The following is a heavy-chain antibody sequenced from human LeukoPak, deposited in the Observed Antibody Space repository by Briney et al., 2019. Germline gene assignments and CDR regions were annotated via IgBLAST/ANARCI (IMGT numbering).Heavy chain of an antibody. CDR1: GFTVSSSY. CDR2: IYSGHNA. V-gene: IGHV3-53*01. Sequence: GGSLRLSCAASGFTVSSSYMTWVRQAPGKGLEWVSVIYSGHNAYYADSMKDRFSISRDNSKNTLYLQMNSLRAEDTAVYYCAREIGQLGGAFDIWGQGTMVTVSS. J-gene: IGHJ3*02. CDR3: AREIGQLGGAFDI. D-gene: IGHD7-27*01.